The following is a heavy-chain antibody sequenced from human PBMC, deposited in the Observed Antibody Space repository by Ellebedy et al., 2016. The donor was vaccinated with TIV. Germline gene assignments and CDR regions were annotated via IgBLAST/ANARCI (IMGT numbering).Heavy chain of an antibody. V-gene: IGHV4-59*01. D-gene: IGHD5-12*01. CDR3: ARLRKRLDAFDI. Sequence: SETLSLPCTVSGGSISGYFWNWIRKPPGKGLDWIGYISYSGSTNYNPSLKSRVTISVDTSKNTFSLKLSSVTAADTAVYYCARLRKRLDAFDIWGQGTMVTVSS. CDR2: ISYSGST. J-gene: IGHJ3*02. CDR1: GGSISGYF.